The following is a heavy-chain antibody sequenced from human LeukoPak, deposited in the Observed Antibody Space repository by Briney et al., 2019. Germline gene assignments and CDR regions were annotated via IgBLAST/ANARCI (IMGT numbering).Heavy chain of an antibody. V-gene: IGHV3-23*01. CDR1: GFSFSSYA. D-gene: IGHD2-2*01. Sequence: GGSLRLSCAASGFSFSSYAMSWVRQAPGKGLEWVSAISGSGGSTYYADSVKGRFTISRDNSKNTLYLQMNSLRAEDTAVYYCAKAGGYCSSTSCGYYYYMDVWGKGTTVTVSS. CDR2: ISGSGGST. CDR3: AKAGGYCSSTSCGYYYYMDV. J-gene: IGHJ6*03.